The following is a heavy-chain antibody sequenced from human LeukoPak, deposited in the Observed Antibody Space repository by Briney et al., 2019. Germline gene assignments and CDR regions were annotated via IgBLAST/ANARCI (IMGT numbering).Heavy chain of an antibody. D-gene: IGHD3-22*01. CDR3: TANYYDSSGYYYKDY. CDR2: IKSKTDGGTT. CDR1: AFTFSNAW. V-gene: IGHV3-15*01. Sequence: GGSLRLSCAASAFTFSNAWMSWVRQAPGKGLEWVGRIKSKTDGGTTDYAAPVKGRFTISRDDSKNTLYLQMNSLKTEDTAVYYCTANYYDSSGYYYKDYWGQGTLVTVSS. J-gene: IGHJ4*02.